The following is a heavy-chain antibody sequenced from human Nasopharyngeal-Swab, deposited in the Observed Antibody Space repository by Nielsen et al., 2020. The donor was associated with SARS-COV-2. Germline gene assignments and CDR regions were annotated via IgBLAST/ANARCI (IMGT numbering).Heavy chain of an antibody. CDR3: ARDESWGGAYYYYAMDV. CDR1: GFTFSSYS. Sequence: GESLKISCAASGFTFSSYSMNWVRQAPGKGLEWVSSISDSSSYIYYAESAKGRFTISRDNAKNSLFLHMDSLRAEDTAVYYCARDESWGGAYYYYAMDVWGQGTTVTASS. V-gene: IGHV3-21*01. D-gene: IGHD2-21*01. J-gene: IGHJ6*02. CDR2: ISDSSSYI.